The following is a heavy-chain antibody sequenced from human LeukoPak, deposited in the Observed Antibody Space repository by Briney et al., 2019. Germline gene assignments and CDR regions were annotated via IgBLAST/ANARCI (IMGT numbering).Heavy chain of an antibody. CDR3: ARVGGNY. CDR2: IYYSGST. Sequence: SSETLSLTCTVSGGSISSSSYYWGWIRQPPGKGLEWIGSIYYSGSTYYNPSLKSRVTISVDTSKNQFSLKLSSVTAADTAVYYCARVGGNYWGQGTLVTVSS. V-gene: IGHV4-39*07. D-gene: IGHD1-1*01. CDR1: GGSISSSSYY. J-gene: IGHJ4*02.